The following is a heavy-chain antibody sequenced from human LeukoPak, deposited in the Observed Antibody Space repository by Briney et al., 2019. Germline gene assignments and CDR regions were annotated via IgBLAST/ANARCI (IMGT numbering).Heavy chain of an antibody. CDR1: GYTFTGYY. J-gene: IGHJ3*02. V-gene: IGHV1-2*02. CDR3: ARDTAPLSGHDAFDI. Sequence: ASVEVSCKASGYTFTGYYMHWVRQAPGQGLEWMGWINPNSGGTNYAQKFQGRVTMTRDTSISTAYMELSRLRSDDTAVYYCARDTAPLSGHDAFDIWGQGTMVTVSS. CDR2: INPNSGGT. D-gene: IGHD5-18*01.